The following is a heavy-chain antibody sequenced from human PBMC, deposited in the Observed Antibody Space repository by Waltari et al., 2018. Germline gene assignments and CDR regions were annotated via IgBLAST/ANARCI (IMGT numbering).Heavy chain of an antibody. Sequence: QLQLQESGPGLVKPSETLSLTCTVSGGSISSSSYYWGWIRQPPGKGLEWIGSIYYSGSTYYNPSLKSRVTISVDTSKNQFSLKLSSVTAADTAVYYCARHFMVRGVIPKNWFDPWGQGTLVTVSS. CDR1: GGSISSSSYY. V-gene: IGHV4-39*07. D-gene: IGHD3-10*01. CDR3: ARHFMVRGVIPKNWFDP. CDR2: IYYSGST. J-gene: IGHJ5*02.